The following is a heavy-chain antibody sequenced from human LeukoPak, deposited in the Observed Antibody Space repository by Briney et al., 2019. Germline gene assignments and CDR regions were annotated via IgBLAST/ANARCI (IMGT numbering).Heavy chain of an antibody. V-gene: IGHV3-23*01. J-gene: IGHJ4*02. CDR2: ISGSGGST. CDR1: GFTFSSYA. Sequence: GGSLRLSCAASGFTFSSYAMSWVRQAPGKGLEWVSAISGSGGSTYYADSVKGRFTISRDNSKNTLYLQVKSRRAEDRAVYSCEKERVTMVRGVIIDYWGQGTLVTVPS. D-gene: IGHD3-10*01. CDR3: EKERVTMVRGVIIDY.